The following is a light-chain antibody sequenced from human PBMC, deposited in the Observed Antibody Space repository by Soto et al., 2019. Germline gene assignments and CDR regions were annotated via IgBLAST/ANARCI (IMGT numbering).Light chain of an antibody. Sequence: QLVLTQPPSVSGAPGQKVTISCTRSSSNIGAAYDVHWYRHLPGTAPKLLIYGNNNRPSGVPDRFSGSKSGTSASLAITGLQAEDEADYYCQSYDSSLSGWVFGGGTKLTVL. V-gene: IGLV1-40*01. J-gene: IGLJ3*02. CDR3: QSYDSSLSGWV. CDR1: SSNIGAAYD. CDR2: GNN.